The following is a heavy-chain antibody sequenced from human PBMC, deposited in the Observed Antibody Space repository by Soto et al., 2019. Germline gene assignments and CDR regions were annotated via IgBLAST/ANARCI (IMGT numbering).Heavy chain of an antibody. CDR3: AKRAAAGPPSYYYYYGMDV. CDR1: GCTFSSYA. D-gene: IGHD6-13*01. Sequence: XGSLILSCAAAGCTFSSYAMSWVRQAPGKGLEWVSAISGSGGSTYYADSVKGRFTISRDNSKNTLYLQMNSLRAEDTAVYYCAKRAAAGPPSYYYYYGMDVWGQGTTVTVSS. J-gene: IGHJ6*02. V-gene: IGHV3-23*01. CDR2: ISGSGGST.